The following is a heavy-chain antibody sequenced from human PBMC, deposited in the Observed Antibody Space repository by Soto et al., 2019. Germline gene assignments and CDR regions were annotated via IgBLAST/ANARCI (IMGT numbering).Heavy chain of an antibody. V-gene: IGHV1-69*06. J-gene: IGHJ6*02. CDR2: IIPIFGTA. CDR1: GGTFSSYA. CDR3: ARDQAVGTIFGVVTPYYYYYGMDV. D-gene: IGHD3-3*01. Sequence: SVKVSCKASGGTFSSYAISWVRQAPGQGLEWMGGIIPIFGTANYAQKSQGRVTITADKSTSTAYMELSSLRSEDTAVYYCARDQAVGTIFGVVTPYYYYYGMDVWGQGTTVTVSS.